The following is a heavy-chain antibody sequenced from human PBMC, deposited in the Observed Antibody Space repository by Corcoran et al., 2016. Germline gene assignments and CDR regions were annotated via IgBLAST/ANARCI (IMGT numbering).Heavy chain of an antibody. CDR1: GGSISSSSYY. CDR2: IYYSGST. J-gene: IGHJ6*02. V-gene: IGHV4-39*01. Sequence: QLQLQESGPGLVKPSETLSLTCTVSGGSISSSSYYWGWIRQPPGKGLEWIGSIYYSGSTYYNPSLKSRVTISVDTSKNQFSLKLSSGTAADTAVYYWAINYYGSGDEHTRRRYYYYDGMDVWGQGTTVTVSS. CDR3: AINYYGSGDEHTRRRYYYYDGMDV. D-gene: IGHD3-10*01.